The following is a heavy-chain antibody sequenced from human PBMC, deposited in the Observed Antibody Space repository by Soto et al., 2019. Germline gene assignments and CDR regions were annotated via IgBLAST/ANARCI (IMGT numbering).Heavy chain of an antibody. J-gene: IGHJ4*02. CDR2: INHSEGT. Sequence: SETLSLTCGVYGGSFVGYYWSWIRHPPGKGLEWIGEINHSEGTNYNPPLKTRVTISVDTSKNQFSLQLSSVTAADTAVYYCARPHYYGSGGYFFWGQGTLVTVSS. V-gene: IGHV4-34*01. CDR1: GGSFVGYY. D-gene: IGHD3-10*01. CDR3: ARPHYYGSGGYFF.